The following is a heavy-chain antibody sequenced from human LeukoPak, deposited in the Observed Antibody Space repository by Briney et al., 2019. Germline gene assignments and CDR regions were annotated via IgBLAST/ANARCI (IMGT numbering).Heavy chain of an antibody. D-gene: IGHD3-10*01. CDR1: GFTFNTYS. J-gene: IGHJ4*02. CDR2: ISGSSNYI. CDR3: ARAQHYYYGPYDY. Sequence: GGSLRLSCVASGFTFNTYSMNWVRQAPGKGLEWVSSISGSSNYIRYADSVKGRITISRDNAKNSLYLQMTSLRAEDMAVYYCARAQHYYYGPYDYWGQGTLVTVSS. V-gene: IGHV3-21*01.